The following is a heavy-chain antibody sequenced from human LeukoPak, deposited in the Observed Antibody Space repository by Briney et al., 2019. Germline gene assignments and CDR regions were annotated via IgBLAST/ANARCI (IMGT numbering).Heavy chain of an antibody. J-gene: IGHJ4*02. CDR1: GGSISSYY. CDR2: IFYSGTT. V-gene: IGHV4-59*08. Sequence: SETLSLTWTVSGGSISSYYWSWIRQPPGKGLGWIGYIFYSGTTNYNPSLQSRVTISVDTSKNQFSLRLSSVTAADTAVYYCARRVAVAGIFDYWGQGALVTVSS. D-gene: IGHD6-13*01. CDR3: ARRVAVAGIFDY.